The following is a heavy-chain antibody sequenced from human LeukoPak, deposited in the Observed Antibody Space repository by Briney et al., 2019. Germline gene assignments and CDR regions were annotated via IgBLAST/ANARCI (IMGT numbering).Heavy chain of an antibody. Sequence: KPSETLSLTCTVSGGSISSGGYYWSWIRQHPGKGLEWIGYIYYSGSTYYNPSLKSRVTISVDTSKNQFPLKLSSVTAADTAVYYCARVPPPDILTGYSRNDAFDIWGQGTMVTVSS. CDR1: GGSISSGGYY. D-gene: IGHD3-9*01. V-gene: IGHV4-31*03. J-gene: IGHJ3*02. CDR3: ARVPPPDILTGYSRNDAFDI. CDR2: IYYSGST.